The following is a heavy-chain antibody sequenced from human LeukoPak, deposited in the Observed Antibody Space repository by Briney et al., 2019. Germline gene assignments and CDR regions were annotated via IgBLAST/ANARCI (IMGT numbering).Heavy chain of an antibody. CDR3: ARGPVITIYGVSKSAWGPREDV. Sequence: ASVKVSCKASGYTFTDYYIHWVRQAPGQGLEWMGWINPNSGGTNYAQKFQGRVTMTRDTSISTASMELRRLKSDDTAVYYCARGPVITIYGVSKSAWGPREDVWGKGTTVTISS. J-gene: IGHJ6*04. D-gene: IGHD3-3*01. CDR1: GYTFTDYY. CDR2: INPNSGGT. V-gene: IGHV1-2*02.